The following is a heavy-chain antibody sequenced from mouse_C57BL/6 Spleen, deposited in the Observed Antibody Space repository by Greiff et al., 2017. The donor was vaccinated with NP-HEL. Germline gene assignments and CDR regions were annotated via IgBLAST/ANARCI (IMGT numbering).Heavy chain of an antibody. D-gene: IGHD3-2*02. J-gene: IGHJ4*01. CDR1: GYSITSGYY. V-gene: IGHV3-6*01. CDR3: ATRQLRLSYAMDY. Sequence: EVKLVESGPGLVKPSQSLSLTCSVTGYSITSGYYWNWIRQFPGNKLEWMGYISYDGSNNYNPSLKNRISITRDTSKNQFFLKLNSVTTEDTATYYCATRQLRLSYAMDYWGQGTSVTVSS. CDR2: ISYDGSN.